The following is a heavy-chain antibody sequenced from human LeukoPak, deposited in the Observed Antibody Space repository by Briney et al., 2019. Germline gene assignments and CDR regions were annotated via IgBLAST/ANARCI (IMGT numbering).Heavy chain of an antibody. CDR2: ISSSSSTI. Sequence: PGGSLRLSCAASRFTFSSYSMNWVRQAPGKGLEWVSYISSSSSTIYYADSVKGRFTISRDNAKNSVFLQMNNLRSEDTAVYYCAREPIVVPPWGFDPWGQGTLVTVSS. J-gene: IGHJ5*02. V-gene: IGHV3-48*01. CDR3: AREPIVVPPWGFDP. CDR1: RFTFSSYS. D-gene: IGHD2-21*01.